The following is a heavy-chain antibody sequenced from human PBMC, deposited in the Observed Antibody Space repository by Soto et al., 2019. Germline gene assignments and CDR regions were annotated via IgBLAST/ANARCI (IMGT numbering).Heavy chain of an antibody. CDR3: ARGPSAAAPLSDWYFDL. Sequence: GGSLKLSCAASGFTFSGYSMNWVRQAPGKGLEWVSYIASTSWNIYYADTVKGRFTISRDNAKNSLYLQMNSLRDEDTAVYYCARGPSAAAPLSDWYFDLWGRGTLVTVSS. CDR1: GFTFSGYS. CDR2: IASTSWNI. D-gene: IGHD2-2*01. J-gene: IGHJ2*01. V-gene: IGHV3-48*02.